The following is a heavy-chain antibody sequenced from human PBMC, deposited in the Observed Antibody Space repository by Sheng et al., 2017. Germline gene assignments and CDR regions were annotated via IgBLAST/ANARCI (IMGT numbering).Heavy chain of an antibody. J-gene: IGHJ4*02. CDR1: GGTFSSYA. CDR2: IIPILGIA. V-gene: IGHV1-69*04. D-gene: IGHD2-2*03. Sequence: QVQLVQSGAEVKKPGSSVKVSCKASGGTFSSYAISWVRQAPGQGLEWMGGIIPILGIANYAQKFQGRVTITADKSTSTAYMELSSLRSEDTAVYYCARDGGDCSSTSCERWHYFDYWGQGTLVTVSS. CDR3: ARDGGDCSSTSCERWHYFDY.